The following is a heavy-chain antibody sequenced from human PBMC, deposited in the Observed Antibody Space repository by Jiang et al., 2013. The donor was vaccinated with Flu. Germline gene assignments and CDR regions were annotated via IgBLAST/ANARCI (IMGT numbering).Heavy chain of an antibody. CDR2: IYYSGST. D-gene: IGHD3-22*01. V-gene: IGHV4-39*01. Sequence: GPGLVKPSETLSLTCTVSGGSISSSSYYWGWIRQPPGKGLEWIGSIYYSGSTYYNPSLKSRVTISVDTSKNQFSLKLSSVTAADTAVYYCASPHWYDSTGFDYWGQGTLVTVSS. J-gene: IGHJ4*02. CDR3: ASPHWYDSTGFDY. CDR1: GGSISSSSYY.